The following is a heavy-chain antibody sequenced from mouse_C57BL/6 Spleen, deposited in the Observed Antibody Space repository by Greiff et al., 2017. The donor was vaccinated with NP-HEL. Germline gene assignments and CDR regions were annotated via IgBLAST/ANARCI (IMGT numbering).Heavy chain of an antibody. CDR2: INPNYGTT. D-gene: IGHD2-3*01. CDR1: GYSFTDYN. J-gene: IGHJ4*01. V-gene: IGHV1-39*01. CDR3: AISYDGRAMDY. Sequence: EVQVVESGPELVKPGASVKISCKASGYSFTDYNMNWVKQSNGKSLEWIGVINPNYGTTSYNQKFKGKATLTVDQSSSTAYMQLNSLTSEDSTVYYCAISYDGRAMDYWGQGTSVTVSS.